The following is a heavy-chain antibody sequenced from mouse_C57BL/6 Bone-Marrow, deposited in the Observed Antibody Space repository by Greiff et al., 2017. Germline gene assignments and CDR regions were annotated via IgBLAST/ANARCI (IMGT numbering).Heavy chain of an antibody. D-gene: IGHD1-1*01. J-gene: IGHJ1*03. V-gene: IGHV1-19*01. Sequence: EVQLQQSGPVLVKPGASVKMSCKASGYTFTDYYMNWVKQSHGKSLEGIGVINPYNGGTSYNQKFKGKATLTVDKSSSTAYMELNSLTSEDSAVYYCAPITTVVAPYFDVWGTGTTVTVSS. CDR2: INPYNGGT. CDR1: GYTFTDYY. CDR3: APITTVVAPYFDV.